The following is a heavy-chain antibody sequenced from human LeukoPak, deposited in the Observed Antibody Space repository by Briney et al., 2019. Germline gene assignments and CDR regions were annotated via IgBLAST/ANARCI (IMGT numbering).Heavy chain of an antibody. D-gene: IGHD1-26*01. CDR2: ISGSGDNT. V-gene: IGHV3-23*01. Sequence: PGGSLRLSCAASGFTYINYAMSWVRQAPGKGLEWVSAISGSGDNTYYADSVKGRFTISRDNSKNTLFLQMNSLRAEDTAVYYCAKGGSCGSYYSFDYWGQGTLVTVSS. J-gene: IGHJ4*02. CDR3: AKGGSCGSYYSFDY. CDR1: GFTYINYA.